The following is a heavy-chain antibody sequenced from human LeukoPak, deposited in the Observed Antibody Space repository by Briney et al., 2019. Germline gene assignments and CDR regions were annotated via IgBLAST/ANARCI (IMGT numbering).Heavy chain of an antibody. V-gene: IGHV1-2*02. J-gene: IGHJ4*02. Sequence: ASVKVSCKASGYTFTGSYMHWVRQAPGQGLEWMGWINPDSGGTDSAQKFRGRLTMTRDTSISTGYMDLSGLTSDDAAVYYCARAPFCGVVCPPTIDYWGQGTLVTVSS. CDR1: GYTFTGSY. D-gene: IGHD2-21*01. CDR2: INPDSGGT. CDR3: ARAPFCGVVCPPTIDY.